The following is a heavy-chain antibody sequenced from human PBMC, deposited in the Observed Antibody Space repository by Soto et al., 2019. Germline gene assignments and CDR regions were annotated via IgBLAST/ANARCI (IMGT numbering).Heavy chain of an antibody. V-gene: IGHV3-74*01. D-gene: IGHD4-4*01. Sequence: GGSLRLSCAASGFTFSSYWMHWVRQAPGKGLVWVSRINSDGSSTSYADSVKGRFTISRDNSKNTLYLQMNSLRVEDTALYYCAKSGSNYFHYYYMDVWGKGTTVTVSS. CDR3: AKSGSNYFHYYYMDV. J-gene: IGHJ6*03. CDR1: GFTFSSYW. CDR2: INSDGSST.